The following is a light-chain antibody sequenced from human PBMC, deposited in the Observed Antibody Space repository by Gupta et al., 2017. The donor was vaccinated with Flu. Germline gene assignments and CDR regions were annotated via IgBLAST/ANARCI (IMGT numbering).Light chain of an antibody. CDR1: SSNIGSNY. CDR2: RNN. V-gene: IGLV1-47*01. CDR3: AAWDDSLSGWV. Sequence: QSVLTQPPSASGTPGQRVTISCPGSSSNIGSNYVQWYQQLPGTAPKLLIYRNNQRPSGVPDRFSGSKSCTSASLAISGLRSEDEADYYCAAWDDSLSGWVFGGGTKLTVL. J-gene: IGLJ3*02.